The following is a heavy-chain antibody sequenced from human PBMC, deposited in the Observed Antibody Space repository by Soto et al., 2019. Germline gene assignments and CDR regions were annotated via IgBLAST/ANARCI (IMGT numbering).Heavy chain of an antibody. CDR2: ISAYNGNT. CDR1: GYTFSSYG. Sequence: QVQLVQSGGEVRQPGASVKVSCKASGYTFSSYGISWVRQAPGQGLEWMGWISAYNGNTKYAQNLQGRVTLTTDTSTTPAYMELRSLRYDDTAVYFCARGADFWSGYRWFDPWGQGTLVTVSS. J-gene: IGHJ5*02. CDR3: ARGADFWSGYRWFDP. D-gene: IGHD3-3*01. V-gene: IGHV1-18*01.